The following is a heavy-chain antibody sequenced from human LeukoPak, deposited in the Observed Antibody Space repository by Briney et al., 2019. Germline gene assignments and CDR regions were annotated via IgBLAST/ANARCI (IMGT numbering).Heavy chain of an antibody. CDR1: GFTFSNAW. J-gene: IGHJ4*02. CDR3: TSKYSRQIDY. V-gene: IGHV3-15*01. D-gene: IGHD6-6*01. CDR2: IKSKTDGGTT. Sequence: GGSLRLSCAASGFTFSNAWMSWVRQAPGKGLEWVARIKSKTDGGTTDYAAPVKGRFTISRDDSKNTLYLQMNSLKTEDTAVYYCTSKYSRQIDYWGQGTLVTVSS.